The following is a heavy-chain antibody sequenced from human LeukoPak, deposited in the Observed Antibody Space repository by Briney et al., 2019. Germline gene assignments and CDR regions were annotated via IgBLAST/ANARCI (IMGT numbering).Heavy chain of an antibody. CDR3: ARARGTGPGAHFDY. J-gene: IGHJ4*02. CDR1: GFTFSSYW. D-gene: IGHD3-10*01. V-gene: IGHV3-74*01. CDR2: INTDGSST. Sequence: PGGSLRLSCAASGFTFSSYWMHWVRQAPGKGLVWVSRINTDGSSTSYADSVKGRFTISRDNAKNTLYLQMNSLRAEDTAVYYCARARGTGPGAHFDYWGQGTLVIVSS.